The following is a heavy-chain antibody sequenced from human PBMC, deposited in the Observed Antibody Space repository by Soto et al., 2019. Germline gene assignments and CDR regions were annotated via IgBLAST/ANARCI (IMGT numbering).Heavy chain of an antibody. CDR1: GFTFSNYA. V-gene: IGHV3-23*01. Sequence: GGSLRLSCAASGFTFSNYAVTWVRQAPGKGLEWVSTLTSGGSTFYVDTVKGRFTISRENSKSTLYLQMNSLRAEDTAVYYCARTDKFNSQSSGWANRFDYWGQGTLVTVSS. CDR3: ARTDKFNSQSSGWANRFDY. CDR2: LTSGGST. J-gene: IGHJ4*02. D-gene: IGHD6-19*01.